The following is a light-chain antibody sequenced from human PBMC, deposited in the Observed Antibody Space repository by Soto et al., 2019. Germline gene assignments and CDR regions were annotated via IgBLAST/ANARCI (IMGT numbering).Light chain of an antibody. CDR3: QQYGSSPRT. J-gene: IGKJ1*01. CDR2: GAS. CDR1: QSVSNNY. Sequence: EIVLTHFPGTLSVSPGERATLSCRASQSVSNNYLAWYQQKPGQAPRLVIFGASNRATGIPDRFSGSGSGTDFTLTISRLEPEDFAVYYCQQYGSSPRTFGQGTKVDI. V-gene: IGKV3-20*01.